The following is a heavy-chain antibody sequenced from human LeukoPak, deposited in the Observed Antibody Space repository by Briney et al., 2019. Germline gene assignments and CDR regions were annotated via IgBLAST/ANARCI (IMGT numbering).Heavy chain of an antibody. CDR2: ISAYNGNT. Sequence: ASVKVSCKASGYTFTSYGISWVRQAPGQGLEWMGWISAYNGNTNYAQKLQGRVTMTTDTSTSTAYMELRSLRSDDTAVYYCARGRTNSPAGYDILTGSKPHYYYYGMDVWGQGTTVTVSS. V-gene: IGHV1-18*01. CDR1: GYTFTSYG. CDR3: ARGRTNSPAGYDILTGSKPHYYYYGMDV. J-gene: IGHJ6*02. D-gene: IGHD3-9*01.